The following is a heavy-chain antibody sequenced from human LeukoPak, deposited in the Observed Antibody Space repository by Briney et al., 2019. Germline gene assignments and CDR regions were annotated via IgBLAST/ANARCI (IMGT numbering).Heavy chain of an antibody. V-gene: IGHV3-30*18. J-gene: IGHJ4*02. Sequence: GGSLRLSCAASRFTFTNYEMRWVRQAPGKGLEWVALISYDGSNKYYADSVKGRFTISRDNSKNTLYLQMNNLRAEDTAVYYCAKDLDNYYGSGSYSPFDYWGQGTLVTVSS. CDR2: ISYDGSNK. D-gene: IGHD3-10*01. CDR1: RFTFTNYE. CDR3: AKDLDNYYGSGSYSPFDY.